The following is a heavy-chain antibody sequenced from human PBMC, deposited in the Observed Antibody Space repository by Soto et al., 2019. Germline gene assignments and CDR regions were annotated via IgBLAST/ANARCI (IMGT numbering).Heavy chain of an antibody. D-gene: IGHD4-17*01. CDR3: VREFGGDYLNNWFDP. CDR2: ISTSSGTI. J-gene: IGHJ5*02. CDR1: GFTFSRYS. Sequence: DVQLVESGGGLVQPGGSLRLSCAASGFTFSRYSMNWVRQAPGKGLEWVSYISTSSGTIYYADSVKGRFTISRDNAKNSLYLQMNSLRAEDTAVYYSVREFGGDYLNNWFDPWGQGTLVTVSS. V-gene: IGHV3-48*01.